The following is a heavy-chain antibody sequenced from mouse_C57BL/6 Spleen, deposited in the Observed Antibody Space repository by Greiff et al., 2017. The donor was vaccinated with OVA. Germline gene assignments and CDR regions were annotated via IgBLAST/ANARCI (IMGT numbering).Heavy chain of an antibody. CDR1: GFNIKDYY. Sequence: EVKVVESGAELVRPGASVKLSCTASGFNIKDYYMHWVKQRPEQGLEWIGRIDPEDGDTEYAPKFQGKATMTADTSSNTAYLQLSSLTSEDTAVYYCTTFYYGSSYGYFDVWGTGTTVTVSS. CDR2: IDPEDGDT. D-gene: IGHD1-1*01. CDR3: TTFYYGSSYGYFDV. J-gene: IGHJ1*03. V-gene: IGHV14-1*01.